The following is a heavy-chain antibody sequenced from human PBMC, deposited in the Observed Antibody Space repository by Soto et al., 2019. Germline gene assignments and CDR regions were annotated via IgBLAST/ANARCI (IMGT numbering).Heavy chain of an antibody. V-gene: IGHV1-18*01. D-gene: IGHD3-10*01. CDR2: ISAYNGNT. CDR3: AIEYDGSGSYPTDYYYGMDV. J-gene: IGHJ6*02. Sequence: QVQLVQSGAEVKKPGASVKVSCKASGYTFTSYGISWVRQAPGQGLEWMGWISAYNGNTNYAQKLQGRVTMTTDTATSTAYMELRSLRSDDTAVYYCAIEYDGSGSYPTDYYYGMDVWGQGSTVTVSS. CDR1: GYTFTSYG.